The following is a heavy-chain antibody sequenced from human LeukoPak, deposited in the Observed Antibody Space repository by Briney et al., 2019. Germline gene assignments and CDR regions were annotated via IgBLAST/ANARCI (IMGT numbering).Heavy chain of an antibody. Sequence: PSETLSLTCTVSGGSISSSSYYWGWIRQPPGKGLEWIGSIYYSGSTYYNPSLKSRVTISVDTSKNQFSLKLSSVTAADTAVYYCARPGRVTMVRGVGNWFDPWGQGTLVTVSS. V-gene: IGHV4-39*01. CDR1: GGSISSSSYY. D-gene: IGHD3-10*01. CDR2: IYYSGST. J-gene: IGHJ5*02. CDR3: ARPGRVTMVRGVGNWFDP.